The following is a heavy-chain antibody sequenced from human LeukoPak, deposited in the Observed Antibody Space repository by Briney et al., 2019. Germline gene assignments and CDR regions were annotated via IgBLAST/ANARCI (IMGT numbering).Heavy chain of an antibody. CDR2: NSGGSS. D-gene: IGHD6-6*01. CDR3: ARERPSFDY. CDR1: GFTFSTYG. J-gene: IGHJ4*02. Sequence: GGSLRLSCAASGFTFSTYGVYWVRQAPGKGLEWVSSNSGGSSYYADSVKGRFTISRDNSKNTLYLQMNSLRAEDTAVYYCARERPSFDYWGQGTLVTVSS. V-gene: IGHV3-23*01.